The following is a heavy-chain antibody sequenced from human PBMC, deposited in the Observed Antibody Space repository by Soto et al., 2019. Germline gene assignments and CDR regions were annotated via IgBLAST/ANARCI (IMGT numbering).Heavy chain of an antibody. Sequence: SETLSLTCTVSGGSISSGGYYWSWIRQHPGKGLEWIGYIYYSGSTYYNPSLKSRVTISVDTSKNQFSLKLSSVAAADTAVYYCARDFGGYCSGGSCYSDYYYGMDVWGQGTTVTVSS. CDR2: IYYSGST. J-gene: IGHJ6*02. CDR1: GGSISSGGYY. V-gene: IGHV4-31*03. D-gene: IGHD2-15*01. CDR3: ARDFGGYCSGGSCYSDYYYGMDV.